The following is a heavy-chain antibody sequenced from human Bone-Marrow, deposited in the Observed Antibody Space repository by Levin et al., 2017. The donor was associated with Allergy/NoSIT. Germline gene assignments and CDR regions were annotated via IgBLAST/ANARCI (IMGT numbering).Heavy chain of an antibody. Sequence: PGGSLRLSCAASGFTFSSFGTYGMHWVRQAPGKGLEWVAVISYDGSKKYYGDSVRGRFTISRDNSKNILYLQMNALRAEDTAVYFCAKEELEYCGGDCYELDYWGRGTLVTVSS. CDR1: GFTFSSFGTYG. J-gene: IGHJ4*02. D-gene: IGHD2-21*02. V-gene: IGHV3-30*18. CDR2: ISYDGSKK. CDR3: AKEELEYCGGDCYELDY.